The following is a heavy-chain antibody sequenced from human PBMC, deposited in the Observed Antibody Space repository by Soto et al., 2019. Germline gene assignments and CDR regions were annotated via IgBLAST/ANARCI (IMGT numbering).Heavy chain of an antibody. V-gene: IGHV1-2*04. CDR3: ARAANPDYFDY. Sequence: ASVKVSCKASGYTFTGYYMHWVRQAPGQGLEWMGWINPNSGGTNYAQKFQGWVTMTRDTSISTVYMELSRLRSDDTAVYYCARAANPDYFDYWGQGTLVTVSS. CDR1: GYTFTGYY. J-gene: IGHJ4*02. CDR2: INPNSGGT. D-gene: IGHD7-27*01.